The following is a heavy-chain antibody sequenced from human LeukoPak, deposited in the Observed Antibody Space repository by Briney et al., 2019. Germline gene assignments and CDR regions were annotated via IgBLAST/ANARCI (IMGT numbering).Heavy chain of an antibody. V-gene: IGHV1-2*02. CDR3: AREWARSSWFIYNYYGIDV. Sequence: ASVKVSCKASGYTFTGYYMHWVRQAPGQGLEWMGWINPNSGGTNYAQKFQGRVTMTRDTSISTAYMELSRLRSDDTAVYYCAREWARSSWFIYNYYGIDVWGQGTTVTVCS. CDR1: GYTFTGYY. J-gene: IGHJ6*01. D-gene: IGHD6-13*01. CDR2: INPNSGGT.